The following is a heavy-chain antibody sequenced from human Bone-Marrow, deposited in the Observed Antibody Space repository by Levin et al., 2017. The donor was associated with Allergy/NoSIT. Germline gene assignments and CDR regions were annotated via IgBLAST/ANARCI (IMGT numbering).Heavy chain of an antibody. CDR2: ITSRSGGAT. D-gene: IGHD3-10*01. CDR1: GFTFSSYA. V-gene: IGHV3-23*01. CDR3: VKDVLSYPYY. J-gene: IGHJ4*02. Sequence: ETLSLTCAASGFTFSSYAMTWVRQAPGKGLEWVSTITSRSGGATHYADSVKGRLTISRDNSKNTLYLQMNSLRAEDTAVYYCVKDVLSYPYYWGQGTLVTVSS.